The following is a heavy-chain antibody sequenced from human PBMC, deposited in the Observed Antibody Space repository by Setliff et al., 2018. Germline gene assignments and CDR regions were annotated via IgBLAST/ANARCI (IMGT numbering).Heavy chain of an antibody. CDR2: IYTSWST. CDR1: GGSITSGSHY. CDR3: ARMSGFQYMDV. D-gene: IGHD3-3*01. J-gene: IGHJ6*03. Sequence: SETLSLTCSVSGGSITSGSHYWGWFRQPAGKGLEWIGQIYTSWSTNYNPSLKSRVTISVDTSKNQFSLKLSSVTAADTAVYYCARMSGFQYMDVWGKGTTVTVS. V-gene: IGHV4-61*09.